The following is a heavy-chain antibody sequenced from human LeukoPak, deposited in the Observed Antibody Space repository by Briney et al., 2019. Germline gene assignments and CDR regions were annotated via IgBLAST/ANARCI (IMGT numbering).Heavy chain of an antibody. D-gene: IGHD5-12*01. CDR2: IYYSGTT. CDR3: ARGATADFDY. V-gene: IGHV4-39*07. Sequence: SETLSLTCKVSGGSVSSADYCWGWIRQPPGQGLEWIGTIYYSGTTFYNPSLKSRVTISGDTSKNQFSLKLSSVTAADTAVYYCARGATADFDYWGPGTLVTVSS. CDR1: GGSVSSADYC. J-gene: IGHJ4*02.